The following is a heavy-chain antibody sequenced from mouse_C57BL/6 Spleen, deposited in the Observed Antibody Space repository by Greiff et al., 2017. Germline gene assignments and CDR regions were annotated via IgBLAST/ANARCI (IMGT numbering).Heavy chain of an antibody. CDR2: INPSSGYT. Sequence: QVHVKQSGAELAKPGASVKLSCKASGYTFTSYWMHWVKQRPGQGLEWIGYINPSSGYTKYNQKFKDKATLTADKSSSTAYMQLSSLTYEDSAVYYCAKSFLGGSRTFDYWGQGTTLTVSS. CDR1: GYTFTSYW. CDR3: AKSFLGGSRTFDY. J-gene: IGHJ2*01. V-gene: IGHV1-7*01. D-gene: IGHD1-1*01.